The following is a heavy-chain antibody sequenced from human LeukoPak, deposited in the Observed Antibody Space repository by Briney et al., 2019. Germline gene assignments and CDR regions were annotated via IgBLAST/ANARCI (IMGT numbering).Heavy chain of an antibody. V-gene: IGHV4-34*01. J-gene: IGHJ5*01. D-gene: IGHD4-23*01. CDR3: ARGHSDGNSEWFDS. CDR1: GGSFSGYY. Sequence: SETLSLTCAVYGGSFSGYYWSWIRQPPGKGLEWIGEINHSGSTNYNPSLKSRVTISVDTSKNQFSLKLRSVTAADTAVYYCARGHSDGNSEWFDSWGQGTLVTVSS. CDR2: INHSGST.